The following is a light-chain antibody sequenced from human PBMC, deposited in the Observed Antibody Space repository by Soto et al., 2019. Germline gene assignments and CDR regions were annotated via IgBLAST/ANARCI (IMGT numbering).Light chain of an antibody. V-gene: IGKV3-20*01. CDR1: QSVPTNY. J-gene: IGKJ1*01. Sequence: DIVLMQSPGTLSLSPGERATLSCRAGQSVPTNYLAWYQQKPGQAPRLLISGASTRATGIPDRFSGSGSETEFTLTINKLEPEDFAVYYCQQYGTSRRTFGQGTRVEIK. CDR3: QQYGTSRRT. CDR2: GAS.